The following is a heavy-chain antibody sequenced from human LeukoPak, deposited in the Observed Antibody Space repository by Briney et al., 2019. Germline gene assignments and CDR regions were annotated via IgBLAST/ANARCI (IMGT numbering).Heavy chain of an antibody. CDR3: ARGTGSVDY. CDR2: ISSTGAYI. V-gene: IGHV3-21*01. Sequence: TGGSLRLSCATSGFIFSSDSMIWVRQAPGKGLEWVSSISSTGAYIYYADSLKGRFTISRDNAKNSLYLQMNSLRAEDTAVYYCARGTGSVDYWGQGTLVTVSS. CDR1: GFIFSSDS. J-gene: IGHJ4*02. D-gene: IGHD1-1*01.